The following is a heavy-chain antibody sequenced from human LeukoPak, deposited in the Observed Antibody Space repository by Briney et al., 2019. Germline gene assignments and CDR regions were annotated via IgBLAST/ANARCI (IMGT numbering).Heavy chain of an antibody. CDR1: GFTFSSYS. D-gene: IGHD3-22*01. CDR3: ARDPRNYYDSSGYSY. Sequence: PGGSLRLSCAASGFTFSSYSMNWVRRAPGKGLEGFSSISSSSSYIYYADSVKGRFTISRDNAKNSLYLQMNSLRAEDTAVYYCARDPRNYYDSSGYSYWGQGTLVTVSS. J-gene: IGHJ4*02. V-gene: IGHV3-21*01. CDR2: ISSSSSYI.